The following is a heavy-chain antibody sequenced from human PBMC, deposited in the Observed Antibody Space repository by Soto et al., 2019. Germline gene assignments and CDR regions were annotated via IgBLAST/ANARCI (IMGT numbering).Heavy chain of an antibody. V-gene: IGHV1-69*01. CDR1: GGTFSRHA. CDR3: ARAASHGSSWYFGFDP. D-gene: IGHD6-13*01. J-gene: IGHJ5*02. Sequence: QVQLVQSGSEVKMPGSSVTVSCKTSGGTFSRHAINWVRQAPGQGLEWMGGIIPLFGTTNYAQKFKGRVTISPNDSTSTAYMELSSLTSEDAAVYYCARAASHGSSWYFGFDPWGQGTLVTVSS. CDR2: IIPLFGTT.